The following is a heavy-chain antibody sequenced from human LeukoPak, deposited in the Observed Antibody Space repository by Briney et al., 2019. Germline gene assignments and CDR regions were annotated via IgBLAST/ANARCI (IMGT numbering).Heavy chain of an antibody. J-gene: IGHJ4*02. CDR3: AKDQGYGDQVLDY. V-gene: IGHV3-30*18. CDR2: ISYDGSNK. D-gene: IGHD4-17*01. Sequence: GGSLRLSCAASGFTFSSYGMHWVRQAPGKGLEWVAVISYDGSNKYYADSVKGRFTISRDNSKNTLYLQMNSLRAEDTAVYYCAKDQGYGDQVLDYWGQGTLVTVSS. CDR1: GFTFSSYG.